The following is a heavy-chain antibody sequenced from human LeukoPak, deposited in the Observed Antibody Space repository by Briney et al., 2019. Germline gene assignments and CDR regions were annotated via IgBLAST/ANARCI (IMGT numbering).Heavy chain of an antibody. J-gene: IGHJ4*02. V-gene: IGHV3-48*02. CDR1: GFTFSSYS. CDR3: ARDRYYDSGGFYFDY. CDR2: ISSSSSNTI. D-gene: IGHD3-22*01. Sequence: PGGSLRLSCAVSGFTFSSYSMNWVRQAPGKGLEWVSYISSSSSNTIYYADSVKGRFTISRDNAKNSLYLQMNSLRDEDTAVYYCARDRYYDSGGFYFDYWGQGTLVTVSS.